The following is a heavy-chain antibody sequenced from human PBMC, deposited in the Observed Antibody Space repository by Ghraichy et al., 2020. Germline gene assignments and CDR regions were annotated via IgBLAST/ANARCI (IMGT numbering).Heavy chain of an antibody. CDR2: IYYSGST. CDR3: ARHIRVRQGLISSGWRPSSFDP. D-gene: IGHD6-19*01. Sequence: SETLSLTCTVSGGSISSSSYYWGWIRQPPGKGLEWIGSIYYSGSTYYNPSLKSRVTISVDTSKNQFSLKLSSVTAADTAVYYCARHIRVRQGLISSGWRPSSFDPWGQGTLVTVSS. CDR1: GGSISSSSYY. V-gene: IGHV4-39*01. J-gene: IGHJ5*02.